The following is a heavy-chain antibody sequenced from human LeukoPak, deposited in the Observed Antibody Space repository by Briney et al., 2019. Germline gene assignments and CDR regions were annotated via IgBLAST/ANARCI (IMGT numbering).Heavy chain of an antibody. CDR1: GYSFTSYW. Sequence: GESLQISCQGSGYSFTSYWIGWVRQMPGKGLEWMGIIYPGDSDTRYSPSFQGQVTISADKSISTAYLQWSSLKASDTAMYYCARRNTAMVTDYWGQGTLVTVSS. V-gene: IGHV5-51*01. CDR3: ARRNTAMVTDY. J-gene: IGHJ4*02. D-gene: IGHD5-18*01. CDR2: IYPGDSDT.